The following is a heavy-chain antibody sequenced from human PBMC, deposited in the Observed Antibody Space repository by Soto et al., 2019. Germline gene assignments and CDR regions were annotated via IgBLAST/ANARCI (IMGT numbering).Heavy chain of an antibody. D-gene: IGHD2-15*01. V-gene: IGHV1-8*01. CDR3: ARGNAWTVVFDYYYYGMDV. J-gene: IGHJ6*02. Sequence: ASVKVSCKASGYTFTSYDINWVRQATGQGLEWMGWMNPNSGNTGYAQKFQGRVTMTRNTSISTAYMELSSMGSEDTAVYYCARGNAWTVVFDYYYYGMDVWGQGTTVTVSS. CDR2: MNPNSGNT. CDR1: GYTFTSYD.